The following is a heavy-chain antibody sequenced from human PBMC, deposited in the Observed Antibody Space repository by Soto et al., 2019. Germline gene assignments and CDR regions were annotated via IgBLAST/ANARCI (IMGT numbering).Heavy chain of an antibody. CDR2: INHSGST. J-gene: IGHJ4*02. V-gene: IGHV4-34*01. D-gene: IGHD2-2*01. CDR3: ARVSLSEYQLPKIDY. CDR1: GGSFSGYY. Sequence: SETLSLTCAVYGGSFSGYYWSWIRQPPGKGLEWIGEINHSGSTNYNPSLKSRVTISVDTSKNQFSLKLSSVTAADTAVYYCARVSLSEYQLPKIDYWGQGTLVTVS.